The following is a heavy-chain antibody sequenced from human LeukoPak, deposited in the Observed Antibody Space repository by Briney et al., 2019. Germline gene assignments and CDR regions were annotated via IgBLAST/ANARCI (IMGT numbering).Heavy chain of an antibody. D-gene: IGHD5-18*01. V-gene: IGHV1-46*01. CDR3: ARDFPRGGYSYGHYYFDY. CDR2: INPSGGST. CDR1: GYTFTSYY. Sequence: ASVKVSCKASGYTFTSYYMHWVRQAPGQGLEWMGIINPSGGSTSYAQKFQGRVTMTRDTSTSTVYMELSSLRFEDTAVYYCARDFPRGGYSYGHYYFDYWGQGTLVTVSS. J-gene: IGHJ4*02.